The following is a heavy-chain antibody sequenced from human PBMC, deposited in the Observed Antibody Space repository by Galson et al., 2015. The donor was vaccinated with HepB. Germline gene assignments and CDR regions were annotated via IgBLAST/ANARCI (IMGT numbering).Heavy chain of an antibody. D-gene: IGHD4-11*01. CDR3: AKEGTYSWDNWFDP. CDR2: ISGSGGST. CDR1: GFTFNSYA. J-gene: IGHJ5*02. V-gene: IGHV3-23*01. Sequence: SLRLSCAVSGFTFNSYAMSWVRQAPGKGLEWVSAISGSGGSTYYADSVKGRFTISRDNPKNTLYLRMNSLRADDTAVYYCAKEGTYSWDNWFDPWGQGTLVTVSS.